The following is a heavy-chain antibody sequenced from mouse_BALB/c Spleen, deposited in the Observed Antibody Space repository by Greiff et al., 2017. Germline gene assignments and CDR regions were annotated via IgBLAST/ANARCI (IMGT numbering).Heavy chain of an antibody. CDR2: IYPGDGDT. CDR1: GYTFTSYW. CDR3: AREGIYYGYDGFDY. D-gene: IGHD2-2*01. V-gene: IGHV1-87*01. J-gene: IGHJ2*01. Sequence: VKLQESGAELARPGASVKLSCKASGYTFTSYWMQWVKQRPGQGLEWIGAIYPGDGDTRYTQKFKGKATLTADKSSSTAYMQLSSLASEDSAVYYCAREGIYYGYDGFDYWGQGTTLTVSS.